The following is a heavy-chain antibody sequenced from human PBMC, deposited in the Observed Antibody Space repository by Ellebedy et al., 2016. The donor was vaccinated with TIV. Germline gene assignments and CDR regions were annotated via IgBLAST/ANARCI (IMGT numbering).Heavy chain of an antibody. J-gene: IGHJ4*02. CDR2: INPNSGGT. Sequence: AASVKVSCKASGGTFSSYAISWVRQAPGQGLEWMGWINPNSGGTNYAQKFQGRVTMTRDTSISTAYMELSRLRSDDTAVYYCARDHGYSSSWYGYWGQGTLVTVSS. D-gene: IGHD6-13*01. V-gene: IGHV1-2*02. CDR3: ARDHGYSSSWYGY. CDR1: GGTFSSYA.